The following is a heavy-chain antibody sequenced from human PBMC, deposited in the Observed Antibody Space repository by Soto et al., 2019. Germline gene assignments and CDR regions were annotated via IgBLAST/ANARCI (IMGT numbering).Heavy chain of an antibody. J-gene: IGHJ5*02. D-gene: IGHD2-21*02. CDR2: IIPIFGTA. Sequence: NVSCKASGGTFSSYAISWVRQAPGQGLEWMGGIIPIFGTANYAQKFQGRVTITADESTSTAYMELSSLRSEDTAVYCCAREDTAYCGGDCSGWFDPWGQGTLVTVSS. CDR3: AREDTAYCGGDCSGWFDP. CDR1: GGTFSSYA. V-gene: IGHV1-69*01.